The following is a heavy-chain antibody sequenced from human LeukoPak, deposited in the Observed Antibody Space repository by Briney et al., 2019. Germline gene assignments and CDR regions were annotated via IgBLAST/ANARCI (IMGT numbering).Heavy chain of an antibody. J-gene: IGHJ4*02. CDR1: GASLSSTSYY. CDR3: ATVVVNWNYLNY. CDR2: TYYRGTT. D-gene: IGHD1-7*01. V-gene: IGHV4-39*07. Sequence: SDTLSLTCTVSGASLSSTSYYWGWIRQPPGKGLEWIGSTYYRGTTYYNPSLKSRVTISVDTSKNQFSLQLSSVTAADTAVYYCATVVVNWNYLNYWGRGVLVTVSS.